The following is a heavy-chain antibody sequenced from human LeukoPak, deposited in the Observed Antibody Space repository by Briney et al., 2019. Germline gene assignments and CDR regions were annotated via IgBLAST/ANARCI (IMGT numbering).Heavy chain of an antibody. J-gene: IGHJ4*02. CDR1: GFTFSSYE. Sequence: GGSLRLSCAASGFTFSSYEMNWVRQAPGKGLEWVSYISSSGSTIYYADSVKGRFTISRDNAKNSLYLQMNSLRAEDTAVYYCAEGYCSSTSCWEGPRSDYWAQETLATVSS. D-gene: IGHD2-2*01. CDR3: AEGYCSSTSCWEGPRSDY. V-gene: IGHV3-48*03. CDR2: ISSSGSTI.